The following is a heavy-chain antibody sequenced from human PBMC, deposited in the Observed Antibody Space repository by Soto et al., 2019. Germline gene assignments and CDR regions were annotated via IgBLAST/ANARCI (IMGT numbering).Heavy chain of an antibody. CDR1: GGSISSYY. CDR3: ARENGYSYGYEGYYYYGMDV. D-gene: IGHD5-18*01. V-gene: IGHV4-59*01. Sequence: SETLSLTCTVSGGSISSYYWSWIRQPPGKGLEWIGYIYYSGSTNYNPSLKSRVTISVDTSKNQFSLKLSSVTAADTAVYYCARENGYSYGYEGYYYYGMDVWGQGTTVTVSS. J-gene: IGHJ6*02. CDR2: IYYSGST.